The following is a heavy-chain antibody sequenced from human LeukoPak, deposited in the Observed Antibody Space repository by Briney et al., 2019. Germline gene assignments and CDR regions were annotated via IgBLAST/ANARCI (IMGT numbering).Heavy chain of an antibody. CDR3: TRSSYPRHFDY. J-gene: IGHJ4*02. CDR2: FIREGGGG. CDR1: GFYRRNYL. Sequence: GGALTLFSATSGFYRRNYLMQWVRPAPRRGPVWVSRFIREGGGGTYAHFVKGRFTISRDNAKNTLYLQKNSLRAEDTAVYFCTRSSYPRHFDYWGQGTLVTVSS. V-gene: IGHV3-74*01.